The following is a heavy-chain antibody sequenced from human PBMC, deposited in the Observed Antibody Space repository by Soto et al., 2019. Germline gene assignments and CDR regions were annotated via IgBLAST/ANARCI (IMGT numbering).Heavy chain of an antibody. J-gene: IGHJ5*02. CDR2: IIPIFGTA. CDR3: ARGNHGYYYASSGYHRIWLVP. D-gene: IGHD3-22*01. Sequence: GQGLEWMGGIIPIFGTANYAQKFQGRVTITADESTSTAYMELSSLRSEDTAVYYCARGNHGYYYASSGYHRIWLVPWGLVTRFTVS. V-gene: IGHV1-69*01.